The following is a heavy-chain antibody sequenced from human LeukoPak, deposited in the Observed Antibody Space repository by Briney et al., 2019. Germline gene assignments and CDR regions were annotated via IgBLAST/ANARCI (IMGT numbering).Heavy chain of an antibody. J-gene: IGHJ5*02. CDR1: GGSISSSSYY. D-gene: IGHD3-22*01. CDR3: ARRPGYYYDSSPGRNWFDP. CDR2: IYYSGST. V-gene: IGHV4-39*07. Sequence: SETLSLTCTVSGGSISSSSYYWGWIRQPPGKGLEWIGSIYYSGSTYYNPSLKSRVTISVDTSKNQFSLKLSSVTAADTAVYYCARRPGYYYDSSPGRNWFDPWGQGTLVTVSS.